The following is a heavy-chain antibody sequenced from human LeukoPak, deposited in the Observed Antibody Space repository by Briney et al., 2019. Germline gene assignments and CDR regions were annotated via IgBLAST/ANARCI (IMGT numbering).Heavy chain of an antibody. CDR3: AKGLSGSYVGGFDY. V-gene: IGHV3-30*18. CDR2: ISYDGSNK. Sequence: PGGSLRLSCAASGFTFSSYGMHWVRQAPGKGLEWAAVISYDGSNKYYADSVKGRFTISRDNSKNTLYLQMNSLRAEDTAVYYCAKGLSGSYVGGFDYWGQGTLVTVSS. CDR1: GFTFSSYG. J-gene: IGHJ4*02. D-gene: IGHD1-26*01.